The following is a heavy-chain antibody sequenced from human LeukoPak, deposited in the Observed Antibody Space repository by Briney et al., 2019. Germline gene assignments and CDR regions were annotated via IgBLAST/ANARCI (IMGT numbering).Heavy chain of an antibody. D-gene: IGHD2-2*01. CDR1: GYTLTELS. J-gene: IGHJ4*02. Sequence: ASVKVSCKVSGYTLTELSMYWVRQTPGKGLEWLGGFDPEDAETVYAQKFQGRVTMTEDTSADTAYMELSSLRSEDTAVYYCVTDNCTRTSCFFDSWGQGTLVTVSS. CDR2: FDPEDAET. V-gene: IGHV1-24*01. CDR3: VTDNCTRTSCFFDS.